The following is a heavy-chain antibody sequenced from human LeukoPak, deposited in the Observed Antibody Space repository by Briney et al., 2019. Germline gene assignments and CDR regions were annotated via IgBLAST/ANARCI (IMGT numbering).Heavy chain of an antibody. Sequence: GESLKISCKGSGYRFTNYWIGWVRQMPGKGLEWMGIIYPGDSDTRYSPSFQGQVTISVDKSISTAHLQWSSLKASDTAMYYCARFHSSGYSRWFDPWGQGTLVTVSS. CDR2: IYPGDSDT. D-gene: IGHD3-22*01. V-gene: IGHV5-51*01. CDR3: ARFHSSGYSRWFDP. CDR1: GYRFTNYW. J-gene: IGHJ5*02.